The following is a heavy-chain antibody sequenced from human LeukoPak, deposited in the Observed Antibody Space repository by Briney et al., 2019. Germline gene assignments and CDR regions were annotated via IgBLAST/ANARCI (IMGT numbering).Heavy chain of an antibody. V-gene: IGHV4-59*01. CDR3: ARASSFNWFDP. J-gene: IGHJ5*02. CDR1: GGSMSSYY. Sequence: PSETLSLTCTVSGGSMSSYYWSWIRQPPGKGLEWIGYIYYSGSTNYNPSLKSRVTISVDTSKNQFSLKLSSVTAADTAVYYCARASSFNWFDPWGQGTLVTVSS. CDR2: IYYSGST. D-gene: IGHD2-2*01.